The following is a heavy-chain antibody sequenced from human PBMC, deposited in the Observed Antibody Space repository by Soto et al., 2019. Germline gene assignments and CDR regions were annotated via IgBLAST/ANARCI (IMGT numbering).Heavy chain of an antibody. Sequence: EVQLVESGGTLVQPGGSLKLSCAASGFDAIVSFMTWVRQAPGKGLEWGTAINNAGTTFYADSVKGRFSISRDDSKNTLYLQMNSLRVEETAMDHCGRENYYCGMDVWGQGTAVTVSS. CDR2: INNAGTT. V-gene: IGHV3-66*01. CDR3: GRENYYCGMDV. J-gene: IGHJ6*02. CDR1: GFDAIVSF.